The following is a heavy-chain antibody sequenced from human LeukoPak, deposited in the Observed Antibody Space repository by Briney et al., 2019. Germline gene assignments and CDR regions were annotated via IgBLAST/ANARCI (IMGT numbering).Heavy chain of an antibody. J-gene: IGHJ4*02. V-gene: IGHV4-39*01. CDR1: GGSISSSNYF. Sequence: SETLSLTCTVSGGSISSSNYFWGWIRQPPGKGLEWIGSIYYSGSTYYNPSLESRLTISVDTSKNQFSLKLNSVTAADTAVYYCARGTISFDYWGQGTLVTVSS. CDR2: IYYSGST. D-gene: IGHD1-1*01. CDR3: ARGTISFDY.